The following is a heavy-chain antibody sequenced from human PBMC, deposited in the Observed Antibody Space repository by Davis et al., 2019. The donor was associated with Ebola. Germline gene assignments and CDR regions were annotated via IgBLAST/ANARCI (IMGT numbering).Heavy chain of an antibody. V-gene: IGHV1-18*01. J-gene: IGHJ6*02. Sequence: ASVKVSCKASGYTFTSYGISWVRQAPGQGLEWMGWISAYNGNTNYSQKFQGRVTITRDTSASTAYMELSSLRSEDTAVYYCAREWLAYYYYYGMDVWGQGTTVTVSS. CDR2: ISAYNGNT. CDR3: AREWLAYYYYYGMDV. CDR1: GYTFTSYG. D-gene: IGHD6-19*01.